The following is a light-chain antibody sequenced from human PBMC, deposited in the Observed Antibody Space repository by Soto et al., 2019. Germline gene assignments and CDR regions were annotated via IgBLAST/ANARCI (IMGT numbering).Light chain of an antibody. CDR2: WAS. J-gene: IGKJ2*01. V-gene: IGKV4-1*01. Sequence: DIVMTQSPDSLAVALGERATINCKCSQSVLYGSTNKNYLAWYQQKPGQPPKLLIYWASTRESGVPDRFSGSGSGTDFTLTISSLQAEDVAVYYCQQYYSTPPYTFGQGTKLEIK. CDR1: QSVLYGSTNKNY. CDR3: QQYYSTPPYT.